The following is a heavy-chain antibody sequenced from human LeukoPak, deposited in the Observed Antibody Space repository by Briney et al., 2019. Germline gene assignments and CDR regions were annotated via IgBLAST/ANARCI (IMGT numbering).Heavy chain of an antibody. J-gene: IGHJ3*02. CDR3: ARRLEYSSGWYGNDAFDI. Sequence: PSETLSLTCAVSDYSISSGYYWGWIRQPPGKGLEWIGSIYHSGSTYYNPSLKSRVTISVDTSKNQFSLKLSSVTAADTAVYYCARRLEYSSGWYGNDAFDIWGQGTMVTVSS. CDR2: IYHSGST. V-gene: IGHV4-38-2*01. D-gene: IGHD6-19*01. CDR1: DYSISSGYY.